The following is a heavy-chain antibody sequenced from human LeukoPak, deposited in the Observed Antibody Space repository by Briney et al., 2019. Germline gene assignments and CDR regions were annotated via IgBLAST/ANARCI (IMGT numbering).Heavy chain of an antibody. V-gene: IGHV4-34*01. D-gene: IGHD3-9*01. Sequence: PSETLSLTCAVYGGSFSGYYWSWIRQPPGKGLECIGEINHSGSTNYNPSLKSRVTISVDTSKNQFSLKLSSVTAADTAVYYCARKKYYDILTGLYNWFDPWGQGTLVTVSS. CDR1: GGSFSGYY. CDR3: ARKKYYDILTGLYNWFDP. CDR2: INHSGST. J-gene: IGHJ5*02.